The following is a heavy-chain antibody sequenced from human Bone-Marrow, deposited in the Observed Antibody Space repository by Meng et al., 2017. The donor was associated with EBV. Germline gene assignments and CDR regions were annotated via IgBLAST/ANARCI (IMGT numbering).Heavy chain of an antibody. CDR3: AHRRSDSGWFGY. CDR1: GFSLSTSGMG. V-gene: IGHV2-5*02. Sequence: QTTFKESGPTVIIPPHSLTLTCTFSGFSLSTSGMGVAWIRQPPGKALEWLALIYWDDETRYSPALKNRLTVTKDSSKNQVVFRMANLDPADTATYYCAHRRSDSGWFGYWGQGTLVTVSS. J-gene: IGHJ4*02. CDR2: IYWDDET. D-gene: IGHD6-19*01.